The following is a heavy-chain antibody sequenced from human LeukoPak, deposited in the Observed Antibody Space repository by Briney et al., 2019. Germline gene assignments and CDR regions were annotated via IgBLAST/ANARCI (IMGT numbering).Heavy chain of an antibody. D-gene: IGHD2-15*01. CDR1: GGTFSSYA. Sequence: GASVKVSCKASGGTFSSYAISWVRQAPGQGLEWMGGIIPIFGTANYAQKFQGRVTITADESTSTAYMELSSLRSEDTAVYYCARDEYCSGGSCYPDAFDIWGQGTMVTFSS. CDR3: ARDEYCSGGSCYPDAFDI. CDR2: IIPIFGTA. V-gene: IGHV1-69*13. J-gene: IGHJ3*02.